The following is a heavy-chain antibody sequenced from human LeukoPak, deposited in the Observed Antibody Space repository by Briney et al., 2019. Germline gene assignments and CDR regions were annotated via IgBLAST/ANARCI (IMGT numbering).Heavy chain of an antibody. CDR3: AKVTYGSGTYGAFDS. V-gene: IGHV3-23*01. J-gene: IGHJ4*02. Sequence: GGSLRLSCAASGFTFSSHGMSWVRQAPGKGLEWVSTISGSGDYTYYADSVKGRLTISRDNSKNTLYLQMNSLRAEDTAVYYCAKVTYGSGTYGAFDSWGQGTLVTVSS. D-gene: IGHD3-10*01. CDR2: ISGSGDYT. CDR1: GFTFSSHG.